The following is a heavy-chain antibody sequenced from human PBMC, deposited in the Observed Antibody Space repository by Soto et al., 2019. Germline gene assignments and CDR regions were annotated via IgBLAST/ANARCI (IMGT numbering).Heavy chain of an antibody. CDR2: VDYSGTA. CDR1: SGSIIVTNVF. Sequence: SETLSLTGTVSSGSIIVTNVFWGWVRQPPGKGLEWIGNVDYSGTAYFSPSLATRVTFHVDTSKNQFSLTLYSVTAADTAVYYCARITGRHLDYWGQGILVTVSS. V-gene: IGHV4-39*01. J-gene: IGHJ4*02. D-gene: IGHD1-20*01. CDR3: ARITGRHLDY.